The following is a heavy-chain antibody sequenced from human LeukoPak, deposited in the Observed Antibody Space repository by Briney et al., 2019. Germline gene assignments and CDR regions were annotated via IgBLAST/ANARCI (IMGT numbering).Heavy chain of an antibody. CDR1: GFTFSNAW. V-gene: IGHV3-7*04. J-gene: IGHJ2*01. CDR2: IKQDGSEK. Sequence: GGSLRLSCAASGFTFSNAWMSWVRQAPGKGLEWVANIKQDGSEKYYVDSVKGRFTISRDNAKNSLYLQMNSLRAEDTAVYYCTRGSWYFDLWGRGTLVTVSS. CDR3: TRGSWYFDL.